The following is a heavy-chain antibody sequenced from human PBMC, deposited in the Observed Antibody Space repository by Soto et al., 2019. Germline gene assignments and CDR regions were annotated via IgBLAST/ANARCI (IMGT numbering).Heavy chain of an antibody. V-gene: IGHV1-24*01. CDR2: FDPEDGET. Sequence: VKVSCKVSGYTLTELSMHWVRQAPGKGLEWMGGFDPEDGETIYAQKFQGRVTMTEDTSTDTAYMELSSLRSEDTAVYYCATSRYDSSAYDYWGQGTLVTVSS. J-gene: IGHJ4*02. CDR3: ATSRYDSSAYDY. D-gene: IGHD3-22*01. CDR1: GYTLTELS.